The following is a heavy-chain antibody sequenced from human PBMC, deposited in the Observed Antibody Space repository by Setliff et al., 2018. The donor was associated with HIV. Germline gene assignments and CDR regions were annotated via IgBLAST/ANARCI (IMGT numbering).Heavy chain of an antibody. Sequence: SETLSLTCTVSGDSISSGSYFWIWIRQPAGKGLEWIGHISTTGSTNYNPSLKSRVIMSVDTSRNQFSLKLSSVTAADTAVYYCNIYYYYYMDVWGKGTTVTVSS. V-gene: IGHV4-61*09. CDR1: GDSISSGSYF. J-gene: IGHJ6*03. CDR2: ISTTGST. CDR3: NIYYYYYMDV.